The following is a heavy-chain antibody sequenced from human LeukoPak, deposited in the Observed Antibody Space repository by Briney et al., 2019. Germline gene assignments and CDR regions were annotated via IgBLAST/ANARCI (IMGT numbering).Heavy chain of an antibody. CDR2: IYYSDST. CDR1: GGSISSYY. CDR3: ARRSCSGGRCYYAY. Sequence: SETLCLTCTVSGGSISSYYWSWIRQPPGKGLEWIGSIYYSDSTNYNPSLMSRVTISVDTSKNQFSLKLSSVTAADTAVYYCARRSCSGGRCYYAYWGQGTLVTVSS. V-gene: IGHV4-59*08. D-gene: IGHD2-15*01. J-gene: IGHJ4*02.